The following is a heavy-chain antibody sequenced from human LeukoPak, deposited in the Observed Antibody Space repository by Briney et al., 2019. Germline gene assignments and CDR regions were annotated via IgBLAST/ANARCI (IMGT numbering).Heavy chain of an antibody. CDR2: INPSGGST. V-gene: IGHV1-46*01. Sequence: ASVKVSCKASGYTFTSYYMHWVRQAPGQGLEWMGIINPSGGSTSYAQKFQGRVTMTRDMSTSAVYMELSSLRSEDTAVYYCARDGLRGVDFDYWGQGTLVTVSS. CDR3: ARDGLRGVDFDY. CDR1: GYTFTSYY. J-gene: IGHJ4*02. D-gene: IGHD3-10*01.